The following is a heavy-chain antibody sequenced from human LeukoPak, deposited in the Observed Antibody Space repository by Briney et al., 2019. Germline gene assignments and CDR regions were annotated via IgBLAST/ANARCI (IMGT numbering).Heavy chain of an antibody. CDR1: GGSISSSSYY. J-gene: IGHJ4*02. V-gene: IGHV4-39*01. CDR2: IYYSGST. D-gene: IGHD5-24*01. CDR3: ARGVELATIISSFDY. Sequence: SETLSLTCTVSGGSISSSSYYWGWIRQPPGKGLEWIGSIYYSGSTYYNPSLKSRVTISVDTSKNQFSLKLSSVTAADTAVYYCARGVELATIISSFDYWGQGTLVTVSS.